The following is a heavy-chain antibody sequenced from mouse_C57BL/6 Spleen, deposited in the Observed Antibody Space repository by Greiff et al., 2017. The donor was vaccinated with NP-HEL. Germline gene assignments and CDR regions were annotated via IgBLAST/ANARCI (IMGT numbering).Heavy chain of an antibody. CDR2: INPGSGGT. J-gene: IGHJ2*01. Sequence: QVQLKESGAELVRPGTSVKVSCKASGYAFTNYLIEWVKQRPGQGLEWIGVINPGSGGTNYNEKFKGKATLTADKSSSTAYMQLSSLTSEDSAVYFCARQTGTGYFDYWGQGTTLTVSS. CDR3: ARQTGTGYFDY. V-gene: IGHV1-54*01. D-gene: IGHD4-1*01. CDR1: GYAFTNYL.